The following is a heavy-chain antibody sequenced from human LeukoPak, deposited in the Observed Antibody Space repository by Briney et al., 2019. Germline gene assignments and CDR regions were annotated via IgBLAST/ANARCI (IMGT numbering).Heavy chain of an antibody. D-gene: IGHD4-11*01. Sequence: PGGSLRLSCAASGFTFSDYYVSWIRQAPGKGLEWVSVVSGSGDNTNYADSVKGRFTISRDNSKNTLFLQMNSLRTEDTAVYFCARWGNDYSQFDSWGQGTLVTVS. J-gene: IGHJ4*02. CDR1: GFTFSDYY. CDR3: ARWGNDYSQFDS. CDR2: VSGSGDNT. V-gene: IGHV3-11*03.